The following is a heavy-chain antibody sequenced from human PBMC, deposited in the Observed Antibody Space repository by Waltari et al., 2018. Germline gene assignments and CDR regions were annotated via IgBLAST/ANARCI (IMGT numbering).Heavy chain of an antibody. D-gene: IGHD3-22*01. V-gene: IGHV4-59*01. J-gene: IGHJ4*02. CDR3: VRSPKWLFLTYFDY. Sequence: QVQLQESGPGLVKPSETLSLTCTVSGGSISSYYWSWIRQPPGKGLEWIGYIYYSGSTNYNPSLKSRVTISVDTSKNQFSLKLSSVTAADTAVYYCVRSPKWLFLTYFDYWGQGTLVTVSS. CDR2: IYYSGST. CDR1: GGSISSYY.